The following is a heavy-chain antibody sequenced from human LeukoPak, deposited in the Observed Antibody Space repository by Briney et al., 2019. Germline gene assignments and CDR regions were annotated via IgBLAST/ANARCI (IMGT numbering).Heavy chain of an antibody. CDR2: ISGIGGST. CDR3: VLLRILVGKDY. D-gene: IGHD4-17*01. J-gene: IGHJ4*02. Sequence: GGSLTLSCAASGLTFSSYAMSWVRQAPGKGLEWVSAISGIGGSTYYADSVKGRFTISRDNSKNTLYLQMNSLRAEDTAVYYCVLLRILVGKDYWGQGTLVTVSS. CDR1: GLTFSSYA. V-gene: IGHV3-23*01.